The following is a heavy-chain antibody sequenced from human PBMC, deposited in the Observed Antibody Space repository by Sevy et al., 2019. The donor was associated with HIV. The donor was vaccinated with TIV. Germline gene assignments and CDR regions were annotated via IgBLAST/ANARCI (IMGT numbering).Heavy chain of an antibody. D-gene: IGHD6-19*01. CDR1: GFTVSRNY. J-gene: IGHJ4*02. V-gene: IGHV3-66*01. CDR3: AGWSSAWTLFDY. CDR2: IYSDGQT. Sequence: GGSLRLSCAASGFTVSRNYMSWVRQAPGKGLEWVSGIYSDGQTFYADSVQDRLTISRDNSKNTLYLKMNSLKAEDTAVYYCAGWSSAWTLFDYWGQGTLVTVSS.